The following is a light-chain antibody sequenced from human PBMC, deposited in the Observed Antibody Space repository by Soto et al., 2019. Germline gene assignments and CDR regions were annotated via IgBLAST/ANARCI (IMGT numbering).Light chain of an antibody. V-gene: IGLV2-14*01. CDR1: SSDVGAYNY. CDR2: EVS. Sequence: QSALTQPASVSGPPGQSITISCSGSSSDVGAYNYVSWYQQHPGKVPKLIIYEVSNRPSGVSDRFSGSKSGDTASLTISGLQAEDEADYYCTAFSANRVYLFGPGTKLTVL. CDR3: TAFSANRVYL. J-gene: IGLJ1*01.